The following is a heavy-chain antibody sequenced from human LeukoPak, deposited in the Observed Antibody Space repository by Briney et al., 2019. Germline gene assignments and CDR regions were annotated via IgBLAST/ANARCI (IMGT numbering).Heavy chain of an antibody. CDR2: IYSGGST. D-gene: IGHD1-26*01. Sequence: GGSLRLSYAASGFTVSSNYMSWVRQAPGKGLEWVSVIYSGGSTYYADSVKGRFTISRDNSKNTLYLQMNSLRAEDTAVYYCARGVGATLHPDYWGQGTLVTVSS. V-gene: IGHV3-53*01. J-gene: IGHJ4*02. CDR1: GFTVSSNY. CDR3: ARGVGATLHPDY.